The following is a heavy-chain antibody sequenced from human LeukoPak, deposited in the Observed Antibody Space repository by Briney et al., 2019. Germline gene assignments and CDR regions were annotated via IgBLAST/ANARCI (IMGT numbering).Heavy chain of an antibody. Sequence: SGTLSLTCTASGGSISSYYWSWIRQPPGKGLEWIGYIYYSGSTNYNPSLKSRVTISVDTSKNQFSLKLSSVTAADTAVYYCARATYYYDSSGYYLDYWGQGTLVTVSS. CDR3: ARATYYYDSSGYYLDY. V-gene: IGHV4-59*08. J-gene: IGHJ4*02. CDR1: GGSISSYY. CDR2: IYYSGST. D-gene: IGHD3-22*01.